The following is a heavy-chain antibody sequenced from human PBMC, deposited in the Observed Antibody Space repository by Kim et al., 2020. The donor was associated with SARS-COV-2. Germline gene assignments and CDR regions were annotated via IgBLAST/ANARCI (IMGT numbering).Heavy chain of an antibody. Sequence: ILYRDSVRGRFTISRDNAKNSLYLQMNGLRDEDTAVYYCARGINHAFDYWGQGILVTVSS. J-gene: IGHJ4*02. V-gene: IGHV3-48*02. CDR3: ARGINHAFDY. CDR2: I.